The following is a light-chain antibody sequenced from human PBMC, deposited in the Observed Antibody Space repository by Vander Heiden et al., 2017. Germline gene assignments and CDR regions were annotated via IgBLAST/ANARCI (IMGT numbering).Light chain of an antibody. Sequence: EIVMTQSPDSLAVSPGERATINCKSSQSVLYSSNNKNYLAWYQQKPGQPPKLLIYWASTRESVVPDRFSGSGSGTDFTLTISSLQAEDVAVYYCQQYDSTPLTFGGGTKVEIK. V-gene: IGKV4-1*01. CDR2: WAS. CDR3: QQYDSTPLT. J-gene: IGKJ4*01. CDR1: QSVLYSSNNKNY.